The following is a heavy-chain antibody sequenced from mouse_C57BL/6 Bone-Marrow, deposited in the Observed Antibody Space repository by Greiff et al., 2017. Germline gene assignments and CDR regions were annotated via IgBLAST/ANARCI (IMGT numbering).Heavy chain of an antibody. V-gene: IGHV1-87*01. D-gene: IGHD1-3*01. Sequence: QVQLKESGPELARPWASVQISCQAFYTFSRRVHFAIRDTNYWMQWVKQRPGQGLEWIGAIYPGNGDPSYNQKFKGKATLTADKSSSTAYMQLSSLTSEDSAVYYCACPLGSSTDWYFDVWGTGTTVTVSS. CDR3: SEDSAVYYCACPLGSSTDWYFDV. CDR1: YTFSRRVH. CDR2: GQGLEWIG. J-gene: IGHJ1*03.